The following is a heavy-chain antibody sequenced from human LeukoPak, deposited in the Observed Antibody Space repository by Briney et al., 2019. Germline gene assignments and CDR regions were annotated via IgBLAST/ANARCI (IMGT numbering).Heavy chain of an antibody. CDR3: AKCSSGWYLVGY. Sequence: GGSLRLSCAASGLTVYNNYMSWVRQAPGKGLEWVSIIYRADSPNYADSVKGRFTISRDNSRNTLYLQMNSLRGEDTAVYYCAKCSSGWYLVGYWGQGALVTVSS. CDR2: IYRADSP. J-gene: IGHJ4*02. CDR1: GLTVYNNY. D-gene: IGHD6-19*01. V-gene: IGHV3-53*01.